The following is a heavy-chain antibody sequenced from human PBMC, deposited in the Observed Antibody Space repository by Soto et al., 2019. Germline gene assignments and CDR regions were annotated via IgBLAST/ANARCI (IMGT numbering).Heavy chain of an antibody. Sequence: GGSLRLSCEASGFTFSRVSMNWVRQVPGKGLEWVASISSGSSDTWYADSVKGRFIISRDNAKNSLYLEMNSLRAEDTAVYYCARESEDLTSNFDYWGQGTLVTVSS. CDR3: ARESEDLTSNFDY. CDR1: GFTFSRVS. J-gene: IGHJ4*02. V-gene: IGHV3-21*06. CDR2: ISSGSSDT.